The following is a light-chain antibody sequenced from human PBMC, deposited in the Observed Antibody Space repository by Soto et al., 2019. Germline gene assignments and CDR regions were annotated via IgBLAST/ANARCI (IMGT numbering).Light chain of an antibody. CDR2: RSN. CDR3: AAWDGSLSVV. Sequence: QSVLTQPPSASGTPGQRVTISCSGSSSNIGSFYVYWYQQLPGTAPKLLIYRSNQRPSGVPDRFSGSKSGTSASLAISWLRSEDEADYYCAAWDGSLSVVFGGGTKLTVL. J-gene: IGLJ2*01. CDR1: SSNIGSFY. V-gene: IGLV1-47*01.